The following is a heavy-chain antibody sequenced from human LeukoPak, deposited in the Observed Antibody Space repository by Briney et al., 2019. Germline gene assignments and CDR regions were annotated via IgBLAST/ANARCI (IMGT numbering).Heavy chain of an antibody. V-gene: IGHV3-49*04. J-gene: IGHJ4*02. CDR3: AKEGRVGGAYDY. Sequence: GSLRLSCTASGFTFGDYAVSWVRQAPGKGLEWVGFIRSKASGGTPNYAASVKGRFTISRDDSNSIAYLQMNSLKSEDTALYYCAKEGRVGGAYDYWGQGTLVTVSS. CDR1: GFTFGDYA. D-gene: IGHD1-26*01. CDR2: IRSKASGGTP.